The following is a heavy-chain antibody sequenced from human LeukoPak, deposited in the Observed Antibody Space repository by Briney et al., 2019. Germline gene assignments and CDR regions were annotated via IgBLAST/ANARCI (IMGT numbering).Heavy chain of an antibody. CDR2: MNPNSGNT. CDR1: GYTFTNYN. Sequence: ASVKVSCKASGYTFTNYNIDWVRQATGQGLEWMGWMNPNSGNTGYAQKFQGRVTMARNTSISAAYMELSSLRSDDTAVYYCARDAMYSSSWYYYYYGMDVWGQGTTVTVSS. D-gene: IGHD6-13*01. CDR3: ARDAMYSSSWYYYYYGMDV. V-gene: IGHV1-8*01. J-gene: IGHJ6*02.